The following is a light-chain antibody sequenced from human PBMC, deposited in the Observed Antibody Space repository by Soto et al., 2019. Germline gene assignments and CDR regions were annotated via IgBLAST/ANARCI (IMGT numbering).Light chain of an antibody. Sequence: EIVLTQSPGTLSLSPGERATLSCRASQSVRSNYLAWYQQKAGQAPRLLVYGASSRAAGIPDRFSGSGSGTDFTLTISRLEPEDFAVYYCQQYGSSPITFGQGTKVDIK. CDR1: QSVRSNY. CDR3: QQYGSSPIT. CDR2: GAS. J-gene: IGKJ1*01. V-gene: IGKV3-20*01.